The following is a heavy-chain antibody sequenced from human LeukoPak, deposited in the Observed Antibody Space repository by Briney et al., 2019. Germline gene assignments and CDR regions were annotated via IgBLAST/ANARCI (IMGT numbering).Heavy chain of an antibody. CDR2: INHSGST. CDR1: GGSFSGYY. Sequence: SETLSLTCAVYGGSFSGYYWSWIRQPPGKGLEWIGEINHSGSTNYNPSLKSRVTISVDTSKNQFSLKLSSVTAADTAVYYCARVSYYGSGIYYYYYMDVWGKGTTVTISS. D-gene: IGHD3-10*01. CDR3: ARVSYYGSGIYYYYYMDV. J-gene: IGHJ6*03. V-gene: IGHV4-34*01.